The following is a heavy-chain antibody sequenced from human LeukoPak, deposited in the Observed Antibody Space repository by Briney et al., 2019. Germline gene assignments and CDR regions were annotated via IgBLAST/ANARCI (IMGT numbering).Heavy chain of an antibody. CDR2: INPSGAI. CDR1: GGSFSGYY. D-gene: IGHD6-13*01. J-gene: IGHJ5*02. V-gene: IGHV4-34*01. CDR3: ARGGGAAAAT. Sequence: SETLSLTCAVYGGSFSGYYCSWIRQPPGKGLEWIGEINPSGAINYNPSLKSRVTMSADKSKNQFSLKVTSVTAADTAVYYCARGGGAAAATWGQGTQVTVSS.